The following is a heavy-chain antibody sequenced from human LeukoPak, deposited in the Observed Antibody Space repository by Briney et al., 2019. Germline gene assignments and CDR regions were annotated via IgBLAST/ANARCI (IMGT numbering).Heavy chain of an antibody. CDR2: IYYSGST. CDR3: AGGYSYGSVDY. CDR1: GGSISSYY. Sequence: PSETLSLTCTVSGGSISSYYWSWIRQPPGKGLEWIGYIYYSGSTNYNPSLKSRVTISVDTSKNQFSLKLSSVTAADMAVYYCAGGYSYGSVDYWGQGTLVTVSS. V-gene: IGHV4-59*01. D-gene: IGHD5-18*01. J-gene: IGHJ4*02.